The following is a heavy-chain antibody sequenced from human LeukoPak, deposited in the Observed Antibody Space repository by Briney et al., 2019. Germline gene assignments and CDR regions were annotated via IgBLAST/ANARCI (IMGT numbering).Heavy chain of an antibody. Sequence: ASVKVSCKASGYTFTGYYMHWVRQAPGQGLEWMGWINPNSGGTNYAQKFQGWVTMTRDTSISTAYMELSRLRSDDTAVYYCARAQYQLLRSGYYYYYGMDVWGQGTTVTVSS. CDR1: GYTFTGYY. CDR3: ARAQYQLLRSGYYYYYGMDV. J-gene: IGHJ6*02. CDR2: INPNSGGT. V-gene: IGHV1-2*04. D-gene: IGHD2-2*01.